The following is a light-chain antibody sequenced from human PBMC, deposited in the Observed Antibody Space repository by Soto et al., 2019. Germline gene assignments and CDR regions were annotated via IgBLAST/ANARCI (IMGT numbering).Light chain of an antibody. J-gene: IGKJ4*01. V-gene: IGKV3-11*01. Sequence: EIVLTQSPATLSLSPGERATLSCRASRSVTGYLAWYQQKPGQAPRLLIYDASSRATGIPPRFSGSGSGTDFTLTITSLEPEDVAVYYCQQRSDWPSTFGEGTKVEI. CDR3: QQRSDWPST. CDR2: DAS. CDR1: RSVTGY.